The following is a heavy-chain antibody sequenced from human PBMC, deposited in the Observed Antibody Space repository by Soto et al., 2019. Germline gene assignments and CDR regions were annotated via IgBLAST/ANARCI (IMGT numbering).Heavy chain of an antibody. Sequence: QVQLVESGGGVVQPGRSLRLSCAASGFTFSSYGMHWVRQAPGKGLEWVAVIWYDGSNKYYADSVKGRFTISRDNSKNTLYLQMNSLRAEDTAVYYCAIGITIFGVVIPAAFDIWGQGTMVTVSS. CDR3: AIGITIFGVVIPAAFDI. CDR1: GFTFSSYG. CDR2: IWYDGSNK. V-gene: IGHV3-33*01. D-gene: IGHD3-3*01. J-gene: IGHJ3*02.